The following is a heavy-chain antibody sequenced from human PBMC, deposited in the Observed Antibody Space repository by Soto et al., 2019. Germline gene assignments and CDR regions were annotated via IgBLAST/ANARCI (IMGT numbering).Heavy chain of an antibody. CDR3: VRGEPGSYHMAYLQYGMDV. CDR1: RYSFSSYW. Sequence: GESLKISCKGSRYSFSSYWIGWVRQMPGKGLEWMGIIYPGDSDTRYSPSFQGQVTISADKSINTAYLQWSSLKASDTAMYYCVRGEPGSYHMAYLQYGMDVWGQGTTVTVS. CDR2: IYPGDSDT. V-gene: IGHV5-51*01. D-gene: IGHD3-10*01. J-gene: IGHJ6*02.